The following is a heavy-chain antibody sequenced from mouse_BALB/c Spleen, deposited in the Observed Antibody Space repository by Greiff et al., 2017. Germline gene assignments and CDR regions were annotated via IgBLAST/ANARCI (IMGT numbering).Heavy chain of an antibody. CDR1: GFNIKDTY. D-gene: IGHD3-1*01. V-gene: IGHV14-3*02. CDR2: IDPANGNT. CDR3: APTARATPYAMDY. J-gene: IGHJ4*01. Sequence: EVQLQQSGAELVKPGASVKLSCTASGFNIKDTYMHWVKQRPEQGLEWIGRIDPANGNTKYDPKFQGKATITADTSSNTAYLQLSSLTSEETAVYYCAPTARATPYAMDYWGQGTSVTVSS.